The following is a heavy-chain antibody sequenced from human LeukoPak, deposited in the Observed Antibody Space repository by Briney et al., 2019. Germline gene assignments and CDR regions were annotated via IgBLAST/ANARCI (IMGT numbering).Heavy chain of an antibody. Sequence: PGGSLRLSCAASGFTFSTYWMNWVRQAPGKGLVWVSRINSDGSATNYADSVKGRFTISRDNAKNTLYLQMNSLRAEDTAVYYCTRRGAVTGAFDSWGQGTLVAVSS. CDR1: GFTFSTYW. V-gene: IGHV3-74*01. CDR3: TRRGAVTGAFDS. J-gene: IGHJ4*02. D-gene: IGHD2-21*02. CDR2: INSDGSAT.